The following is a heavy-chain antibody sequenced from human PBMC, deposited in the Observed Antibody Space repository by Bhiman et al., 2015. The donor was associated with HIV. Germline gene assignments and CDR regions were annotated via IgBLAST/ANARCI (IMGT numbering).Heavy chain of an antibody. J-gene: IGHJ6*02. Sequence: EVQLVESGGGLVQPGGSLRLSCAASGFTFSDYDMHWVRQATGKGLEWVSAIGTAGDTYYAGSVKGRFTISRENAKSSLYLQMSSLRAGDTAVYYCARVGGQGSSSGMDVWGQGTTVTVSS. CDR2: IGTAGDT. CDR1: GFTFSDYD. CDR3: ARVGGQGSSSGMDV. V-gene: IGHV3-13*01. D-gene: IGHD3-16*01.